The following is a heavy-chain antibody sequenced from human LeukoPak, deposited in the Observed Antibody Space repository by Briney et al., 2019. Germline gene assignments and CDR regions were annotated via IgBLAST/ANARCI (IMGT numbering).Heavy chain of an antibody. V-gene: IGHV4-59*08. D-gene: IGHD6-19*01. Sequence: SETLSLTCTVSGGSISSYYWSWIRQPPGKGLEWIGYIYYSGSTNYNPSLKSRVTISVDTSKNQFSLKLRSVTAADTAVYYCARQVAVAGTDYFDYWGQGTLVTVSS. J-gene: IGHJ4*02. CDR2: IYYSGST. CDR3: ARQVAVAGTDYFDY. CDR1: GGSISSYY.